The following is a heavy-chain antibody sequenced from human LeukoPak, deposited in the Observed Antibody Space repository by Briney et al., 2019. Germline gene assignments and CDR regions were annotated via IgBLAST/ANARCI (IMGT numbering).Heavy chain of an antibody. D-gene: IGHD2-2*01. CDR1: GGTFSSYA. V-gene: IGHV1-69*05. J-gene: IGHJ4*02. CDR2: IIPIFGTA. CDR3: ARLVGYCSSTSCLDFDY. Sequence: SVTVSCTASGGTFSSYAISWVRQAPGQGLEWMGGIIPIFGTANYAQKFQGRVTITTDESTSTAYMELSSLRSEDTAVYYCARLVGYCSSTSCLDFDYWGQGTLVTVSS.